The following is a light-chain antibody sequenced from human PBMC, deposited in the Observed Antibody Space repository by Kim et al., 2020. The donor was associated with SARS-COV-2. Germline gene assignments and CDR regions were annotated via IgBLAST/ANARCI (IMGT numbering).Light chain of an antibody. CDR1: NNVVGGYNF. Sequence: GRSIASTCTGTNNVVGGYNFVSRYQQHPGKAPKFMIYGVSQRPSGVSNRFSGSKSGNTASLTISGLQAEDEADYYCTSYTRSDTWVFGGGTQLTVL. V-gene: IGLV2-14*03. J-gene: IGLJ3*02. CDR2: GVS. CDR3: TSYTRSDTWV.